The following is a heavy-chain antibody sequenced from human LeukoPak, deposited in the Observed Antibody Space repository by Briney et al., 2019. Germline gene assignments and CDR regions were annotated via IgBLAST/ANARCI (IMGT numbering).Heavy chain of an antibody. J-gene: IGHJ4*02. V-gene: IGHV3-23*01. CDR1: GFTFSSYA. CDR3: AKDKGGSSFFDY. Sequence: PGGSLRLSCAASGFTFSSYAMSWVRQAPGKGLEWGSAISGSGGSTYYADSVRGRFTISRDNSKNTLYLQMNSLRAEDTAVYYCAKDKGGSSFFDYWGQGTLVTVSS. CDR2: ISGSGGST. D-gene: IGHD2-15*01.